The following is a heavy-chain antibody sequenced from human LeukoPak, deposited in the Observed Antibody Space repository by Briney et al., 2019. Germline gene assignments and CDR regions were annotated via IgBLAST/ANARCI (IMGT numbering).Heavy chain of an antibody. D-gene: IGHD3-9*01. CDR1: GGTISNYY. CDR3: ATGKYYDILTGYYEDLRY. J-gene: IGHJ4*02. CDR2: ISYSGST. Sequence: KPSETLSLTCTVSGGTISNYYWNWIRQPPGKGLEWIGYISYSGSTNYNPSLKSRVTISVDTSKNQFSLRLSSVTAADTAVCYCATGKYYDILTGYYEDLRYWGQGTLVTVSS. V-gene: IGHV4-59*08.